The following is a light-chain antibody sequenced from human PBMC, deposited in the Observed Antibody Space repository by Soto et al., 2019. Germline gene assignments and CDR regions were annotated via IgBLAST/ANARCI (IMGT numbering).Light chain of an antibody. V-gene: IGKV3-11*01. Sequence: EIVLTQPPDTLSLSPGERATLSCWASHSVTTNLAWFQQRPGQTLRLLVYDASTRAPGIPARFSGRGSGTDFKLTISRLAPEDFAVYYCQQRSDSIAFGQGTRLEIK. J-gene: IGKJ5*01. CDR2: DAS. CDR3: QQRSDSIA. CDR1: HSVTTN.